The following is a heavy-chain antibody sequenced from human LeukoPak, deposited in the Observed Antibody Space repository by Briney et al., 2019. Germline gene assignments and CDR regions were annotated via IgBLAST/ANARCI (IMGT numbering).Heavy chain of an antibody. Sequence: SETLSLTCNVSGGFISSYYLSWIRQPAGKGLEWIGRIYTSGSTYYNPSLKSRVTMSVDTSKNQFSLQLSSVTAADTAAYYCARVQGSQQYGNSWSFDYWGHGTLVTVSS. V-gene: IGHV4-4*07. CDR2: IYTSGST. CDR3: ARVQGSQQYGNSWSFDY. CDR1: GGFISSYY. J-gene: IGHJ4*01. D-gene: IGHD6-13*01.